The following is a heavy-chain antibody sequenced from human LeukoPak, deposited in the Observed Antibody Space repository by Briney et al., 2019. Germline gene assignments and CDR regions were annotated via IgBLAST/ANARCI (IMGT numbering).Heavy chain of an antibody. J-gene: IGHJ4*02. Sequence: SETLSLTCAVYGGSFSGYYWSWIRQPPGKGLEWIGEINHSGSTNYNPSLKSRVTISVDTSKNQFSLKLSSVTAADTAVYYCARGGYCSSTSCYRSHDYWGQGTLVTVSS. CDR2: INHSGST. CDR1: GGSFSGYY. D-gene: IGHD2-2*01. CDR3: ARGGYCSSTSCYRSHDY. V-gene: IGHV4-34*01.